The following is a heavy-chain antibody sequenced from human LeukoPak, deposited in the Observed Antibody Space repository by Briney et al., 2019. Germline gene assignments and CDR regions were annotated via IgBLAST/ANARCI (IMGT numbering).Heavy chain of an antibody. CDR2: ISAYNGNT. CDR3: ARDRWRYYGSGSYFPFDY. V-gene: IGHV1-18*01. Sequence: GASVMVSCKASGYTFTSYGISWVRQAHGQGLEWMGWISAYNGNTNYAQKLQGIVTMTSDTSTSTAYMELRSLRSDDTAVYYCARDRWRYYGSGSYFPFDYWGQGTLVTVSS. J-gene: IGHJ4*02. CDR1: GYTFTSYG. D-gene: IGHD3-10*01.